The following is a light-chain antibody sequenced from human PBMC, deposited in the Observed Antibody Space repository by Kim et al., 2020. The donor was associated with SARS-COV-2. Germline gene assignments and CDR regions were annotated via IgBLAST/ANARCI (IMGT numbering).Light chain of an antibody. V-gene: IGLV3-1*01. J-gene: IGLJ2*01. Sequence: SYELTQPPSVSVSPGQTASITSSGDKLGDKYACWYQQKPGQSPVLVIYQDSKRPSGIPERFSGSNSGNTATLTISGTQAMDEDDYYCQAWDSSTAVFGGG. CDR1: KLGDKY. CDR3: QAWDSSTAV. CDR2: QDS.